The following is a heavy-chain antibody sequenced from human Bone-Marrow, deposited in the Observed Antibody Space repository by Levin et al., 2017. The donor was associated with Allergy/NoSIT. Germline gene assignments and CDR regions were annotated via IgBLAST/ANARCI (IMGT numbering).Heavy chain of an antibody. J-gene: IGHJ6*02. CDR1: GFTFSSYG. D-gene: IGHD6-6*01. CDR3: TKYSSSSNSYYGMDV. CDR2: ISFDGSNK. V-gene: IGHV3-30*18. Sequence: GESLKISCAASGFTFSSYGMHWVRRAPGKGLEWVAVISFDGSNKYYADSVKGRFTISRDNSKNTLYLQMNSLRAEDTAVYYCTKYSSSSNSYYGMDVWGQGTTVTVSS.